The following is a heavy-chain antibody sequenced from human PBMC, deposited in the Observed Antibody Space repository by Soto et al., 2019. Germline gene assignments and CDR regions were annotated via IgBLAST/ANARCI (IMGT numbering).Heavy chain of an antibody. J-gene: IGHJ6*02. CDR1: GYSFTSYW. V-gene: IGHV5-51*01. CDR2: IYPGDSDT. Sequence: GESLKISCKGSGYSFTSYWIGWVRQMPGKGLEWMGIIYPGDSDTRYSPSFQGQVTISADKSISTAYLQWSSLKASDTAMYYCARGYYYGSGSYYPTYYYYGMDVWGQGTTVTVSS. D-gene: IGHD3-10*01. CDR3: ARGYYYGSGSYYPTYYYYGMDV.